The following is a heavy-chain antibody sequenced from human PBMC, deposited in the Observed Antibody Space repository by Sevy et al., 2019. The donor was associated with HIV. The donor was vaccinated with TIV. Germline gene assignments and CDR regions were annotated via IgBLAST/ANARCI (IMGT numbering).Heavy chain of an antibody. CDR2: VSSDGTTR. J-gene: IGHJ5*02. CDR3: AKEGYHYDNRSSDWFDP. D-gene: IGHD3-16*01. Sequence: GGSLKLSCAASGFNFSPYAMHWVRQGPGKGLEWVATVSSDGTTRSYVDSIQGRFSLSRDNSKNTLYLQMNNLTPEDAAVYYCAKEGYHYDNRSSDWFDPWGTGALVSVSS. CDR1: GFNFSPYA. V-gene: IGHV3-30*18.